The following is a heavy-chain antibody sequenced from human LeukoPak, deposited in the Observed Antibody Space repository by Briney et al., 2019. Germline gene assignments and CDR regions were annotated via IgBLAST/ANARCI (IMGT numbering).Heavy chain of an antibody. D-gene: IGHD6-19*01. CDR3: ARSYTSGWSRGFDP. CDR1: GFTFSNYT. J-gene: IGHJ5*02. CDR2: ISYDGSNK. Sequence: GGSLRLSCAASGFTFSNYTVHWVRQGPGKGLEWVAVISYDGSNKYYADSVKGRFTISRDNSKNTLYLQMNSLRVEDTAVYYCARSYTSGWSRGFDPWGQGTLVIVSS. V-gene: IGHV3-30-3*01.